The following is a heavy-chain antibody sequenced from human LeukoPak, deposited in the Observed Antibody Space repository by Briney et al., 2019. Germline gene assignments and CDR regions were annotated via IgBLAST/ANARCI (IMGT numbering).Heavy chain of an antibody. J-gene: IGHJ4*02. CDR1: GFTFSSYE. V-gene: IGHV3-48*03. CDR3: AKDITAMGDY. CDR2: ISSNGKNK. D-gene: IGHD5-18*01. Sequence: PGGSLRLSCEASGFTFSSYEMNWVRQAPGKGLEWISYISSNGKNKNYAESVKGRFTISRDNSKNTLYLQMNSLRAEDTAVYYCAKDITAMGDYWGQGTLVTVSS.